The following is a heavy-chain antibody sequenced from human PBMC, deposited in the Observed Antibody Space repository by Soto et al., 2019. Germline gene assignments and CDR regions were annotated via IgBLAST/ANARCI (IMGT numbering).Heavy chain of an antibody. D-gene: IGHD2-2*02. J-gene: IGHJ3*02. CDR1: GYSFTIYG. CDR3: AREGTIRTDAFDI. CDR2: ISPDTGNT. Sequence: ASVKVSCKASGYSFTIYGISWVRQAPGQGLEWMGWISPDTGNTNYAQKVQHRVTMTTDTPTTTAYMELRNLTSGDTALYFCAREGTIRTDAFDIWGQGTMVTVSS. V-gene: IGHV1-18*01.